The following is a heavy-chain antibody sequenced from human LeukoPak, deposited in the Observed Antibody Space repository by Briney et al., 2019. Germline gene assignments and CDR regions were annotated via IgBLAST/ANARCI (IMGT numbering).Heavy chain of an antibody. V-gene: IGHV4-61*02. D-gene: IGHD2-2*01. CDR2: VYATGTT. CDR1: GGSISNYAYY. Sequence: SQTLSLTCTVSGGSISNYAYYWSWIRQPAGKGLEWIGRVYATGTTNYNPSLKNRVTISVETSKNQFSLKLSSVTAADTAVYYCASRYCSSTSCYFHRRGPFDYWGQGTLVTVSS. CDR3: ASRYCSSTSCYFHRRGPFDY. J-gene: IGHJ4*02.